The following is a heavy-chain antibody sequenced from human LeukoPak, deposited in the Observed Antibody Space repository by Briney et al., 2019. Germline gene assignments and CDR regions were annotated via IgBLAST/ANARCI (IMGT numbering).Heavy chain of an antibody. CDR1: GGSISSGGYY. J-gene: IGHJ3*02. Sequence: PSETLSLTCTVSGGSISSGGYYWSWIRQHPGKGLEWIGYIYYSGSTYYNPSLKSRVTISVDTSKNQFSLKLSSVTAADTAVYYCARQVVVRDAFDIWGQGTMDTVSS. CDR2: IYYSGST. CDR3: ARQVVVRDAFDI. V-gene: IGHV4-39*01. D-gene: IGHD3-22*01.